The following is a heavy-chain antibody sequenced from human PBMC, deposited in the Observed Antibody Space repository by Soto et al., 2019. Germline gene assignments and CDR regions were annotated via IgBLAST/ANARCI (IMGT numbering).Heavy chain of an antibody. J-gene: IGHJ5*02. CDR3: AREGGNLNWFDP. V-gene: IGHV3-48*02. Sequence: EVQLVESGGGLVQPGGSLRLSCAASGFTFSSYSMNWVRQAPGKGLEWVSYISSSSSTIYYADSVKGRFTISRDNAKNSLYLQMSSLRDEDTGVYYCAREGGNLNWFDPWGQGTLVTVSS. D-gene: IGHD1-26*01. CDR2: ISSSSSTI. CDR1: GFTFSSYS.